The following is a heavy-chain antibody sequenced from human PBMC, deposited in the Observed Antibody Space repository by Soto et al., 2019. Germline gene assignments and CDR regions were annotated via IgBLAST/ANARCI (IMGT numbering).Heavy chain of an antibody. V-gene: IGHV3-7*05. D-gene: IGHD2-2*01. CDR1: GFSLSNYW. J-gene: IGHJ6*02. Sequence: EVQLVGSGGGLVQPGGSLTLSCEASGFSLSNYWMKWVRQAPGKGLEWVANIKEDGSETYYVDSGKGRFTISSDNGKNAVYLQMNSLSAVDTAMYYCARGTPYCTTTSCSPSYYFGIEVWAQGTTVTVSS. CDR3: ARGTPYCTTTSCSPSYYFGIEV. CDR2: IKEDGSET.